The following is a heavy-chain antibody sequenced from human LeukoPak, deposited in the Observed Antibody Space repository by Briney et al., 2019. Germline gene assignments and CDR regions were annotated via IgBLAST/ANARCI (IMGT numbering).Heavy chain of an antibody. CDR2: ISDSGDST. J-gene: IGHJ4*02. CDR3: ARDRYYYGSGSYLDY. D-gene: IGHD3-10*01. V-gene: IGHV3-23*01. Sequence: GGSLRLSCAVSGFTFSSYAMSWVRQAPGRGLEWVSAISDSGDSTYYADSVKGRFTVSRDNSKNTLYLQMNSLRAEDTAVYYCARDRYYYGSGSYLDYWGQGTLVTVSS. CDR1: GFTFSSYA.